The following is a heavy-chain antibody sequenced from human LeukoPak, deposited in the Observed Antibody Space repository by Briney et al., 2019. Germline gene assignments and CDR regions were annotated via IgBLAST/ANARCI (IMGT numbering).Heavy chain of an antibody. J-gene: IGHJ3*02. CDR1: GGSFSGYY. Sequence: SETLSLTCAVYGGSFSGYYWSWIRQPPGKGLEWIGEINHSGSTNYNPSLKSRVTISVDTSKNQFSLRLSSVTAADTAVYYCARPLVRGLRGDAFDIWGQGTMVTVSS. D-gene: IGHD3-10*01. V-gene: IGHV4-34*01. CDR3: ARPLVRGLRGDAFDI. CDR2: INHSGST.